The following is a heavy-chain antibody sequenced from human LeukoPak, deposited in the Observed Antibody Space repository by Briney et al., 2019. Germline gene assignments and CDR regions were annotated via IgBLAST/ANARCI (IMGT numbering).Heavy chain of an antibody. J-gene: IGHJ4*02. CDR3: VRDSEGSLDS. CDR1: GFTFGTYD. CDR2: CLDSSCTE. V-gene: IGHV3-23*01. D-gene: IGHD3/OR15-3a*01. Sequence: PGGSLRLSCAASGFTFGTYDMSWVRQPPGKGLEWVSTLACLDSSCTEYYSDSVKGRFSISRDKSRSTLSLQLNSLRVEDTAMYYCVRDSEGSLDSWGQGTLVTVSS.